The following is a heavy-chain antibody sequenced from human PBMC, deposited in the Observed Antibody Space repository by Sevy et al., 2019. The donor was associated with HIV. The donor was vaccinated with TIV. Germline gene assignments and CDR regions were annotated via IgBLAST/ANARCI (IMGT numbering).Heavy chain of an antibody. V-gene: IGHV1-46*01. CDR1: GYNFTSYY. CDR3: TRVRSFGFEY. Sequence: ASVKVSCKAAGYNFTSYYIHWVRQAPGQGLEWMGIITPSGDTTTYSQKFQGSVTMTSDTSTSTVYMELSSLRYDDTAVYYCTRVRSFGFEYWGQGTLVTVSS. J-gene: IGHJ4*02. CDR2: ITPSGDTT. D-gene: IGHD3-16*01.